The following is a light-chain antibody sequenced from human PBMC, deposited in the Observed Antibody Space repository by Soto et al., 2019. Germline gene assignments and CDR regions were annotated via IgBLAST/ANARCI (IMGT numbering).Light chain of an antibody. J-gene: IGKJ5*01. CDR2: GAS. V-gene: IGKV3-15*01. CDR1: QSVSNN. CDR3: QQYNNWPPIT. Sequence: EIVLTPSPATLSVSPGETATLSCRASQSVSNNLAWYQQKPGRALRLLIDGASTRATGIPARFSGSGSGTEFTLTISSLQSEDFAVYYCQQYNNWPPITFGQGTRLEIK.